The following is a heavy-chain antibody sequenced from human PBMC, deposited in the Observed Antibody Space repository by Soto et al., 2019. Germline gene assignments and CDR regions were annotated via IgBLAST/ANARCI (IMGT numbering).Heavy chain of an antibody. D-gene: IGHD2-8*01. Sequence: SVKVSCKASGGTFSSYAISWVRQAPGQGLEWMGGIIPIFGTANYAQKFQGRVTITADESTSTAYMELSSLRSEDTAVYYCAREGDCTNGVCNDYWGQGALVTVSS. CDR1: GGTFSSYA. J-gene: IGHJ4*02. V-gene: IGHV1-69*13. CDR3: AREGDCTNGVCNDY. CDR2: IIPIFGTA.